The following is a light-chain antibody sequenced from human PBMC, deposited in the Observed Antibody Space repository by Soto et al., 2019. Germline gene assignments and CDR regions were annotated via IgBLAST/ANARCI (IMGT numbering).Light chain of an antibody. CDR2: GAS. CDR1: QSFNSIY. V-gene: IGKV3-20*01. J-gene: IGKJ5*01. Sequence: EIVCTQSPGTMSLSPGERATLSCRASQSFNSIYLAWYQQKPGQAPRLLIYGASSRATGIPDRFSGSGSGTDLTLTISRLEPEDFAVFFCQQYGTSEIIFGQGTRLEIK. CDR3: QQYGTSEII.